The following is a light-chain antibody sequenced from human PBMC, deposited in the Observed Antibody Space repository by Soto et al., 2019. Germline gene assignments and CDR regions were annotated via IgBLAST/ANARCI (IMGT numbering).Light chain of an antibody. CDR2: GAS. J-gene: IGKJ1*01. Sequence: EIVMTQSPATLSVSPGERVTLSCRASQNILSNLAWYQQKPGQAPRLLIFGASTRAAGFPDRFSGSGSGTDFTLTISRLEPEDFAVYYCQQYGSSPRTFGQGTKVDIK. CDR1: QNILSN. V-gene: IGKV3-20*01. CDR3: QQYGSSPRT.